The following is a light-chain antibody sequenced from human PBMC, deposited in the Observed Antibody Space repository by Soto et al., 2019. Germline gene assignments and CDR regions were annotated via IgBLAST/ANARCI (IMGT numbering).Light chain of an antibody. CDR3: QQYNNRPIT. CDR2: DAS. V-gene: IGKV3-15*01. J-gene: IGKJ5*01. Sequence: EIVMTQSPATLSVSPGERATLSCRASQSISSNLAWYQQKPGQAPRLLIYDASTRATGIPARFSGGGSGTEFTLTISSLQSEDVALYYCQQYNNRPITFGQGTRLEIK. CDR1: QSISSN.